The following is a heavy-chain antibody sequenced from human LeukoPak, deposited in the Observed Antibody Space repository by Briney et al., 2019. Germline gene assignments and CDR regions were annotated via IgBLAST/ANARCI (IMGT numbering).Heavy chain of an antibody. CDR3: AREGDYDSGGYSTFDY. V-gene: IGHV4-59*01. Sequence: SETLSLTCTVSGGSISGYCWSWIRQPPGKGLEWIGYLSYTGSTKYNPSLESRVTISVDTSKKQFALNLSSVTAADTAVYYRAREGDYDSGGYSTFDYWGQGTLVTVSS. J-gene: IGHJ4*02. D-gene: IGHD3-22*01. CDR2: LSYTGST. CDR1: GGSISGYC.